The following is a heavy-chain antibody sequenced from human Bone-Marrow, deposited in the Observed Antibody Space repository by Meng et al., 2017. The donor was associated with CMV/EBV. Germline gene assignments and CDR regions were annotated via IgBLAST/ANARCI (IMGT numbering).Heavy chain of an antibody. CDR1: GFTFSSYW. J-gene: IGHJ6*02. V-gene: IGHV3-74*01. D-gene: IGHD3-3*01. CDR3: ARDPYYDFWSGLTGGMDV. Sequence: GESLKISCAASGFTFSSYWMHWVRQAPGKGLVWVSRINSDGSSTSYADSVKGRFTISRDNAKNTLNLQMNSLRAEDTAVYYCARDPYYDFWSGLTGGMDVWGQGTTVTVSS. CDR2: INSDGSST.